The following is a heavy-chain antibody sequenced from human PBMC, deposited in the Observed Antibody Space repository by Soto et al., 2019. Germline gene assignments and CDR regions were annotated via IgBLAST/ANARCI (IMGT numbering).Heavy chain of an antibody. D-gene: IGHD6-19*01. V-gene: IGHV1-3*01. Sequence: QVQLVQSGAEVKKPGASVKVSCKASGYTFTSYAMHWVRQAPGQRLEWMGWINAGNGNTKYSQKFQGRVTITRDTSASTSHMELSSLRSEDTAVYYCARGVGIAVDDYWGQGTLVTVSS. CDR3: ARGVGIAVDDY. CDR2: INAGNGNT. CDR1: GYTFTSYA. J-gene: IGHJ4*02.